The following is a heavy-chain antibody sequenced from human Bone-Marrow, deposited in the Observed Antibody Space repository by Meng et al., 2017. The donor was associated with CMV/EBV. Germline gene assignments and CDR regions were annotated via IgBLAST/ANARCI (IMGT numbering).Heavy chain of an antibody. V-gene: IGHV3-23*01. J-gene: IGHJ3*02. CDR2: MTGSGGSR. CDR3: AKAEGGRGRPGGGAFDI. D-gene: IGHD1-14*01. Sequence: FTFSSDAMSWVRQAPGKGLEWVSGMTGSGGSRYYADSVKGRFTISRDNSKNMLDLQMNSLRAEDTAIYYCAKAEGGRGRPGGGAFDIWGQGTKVTVSS. CDR1: FTFSSDA.